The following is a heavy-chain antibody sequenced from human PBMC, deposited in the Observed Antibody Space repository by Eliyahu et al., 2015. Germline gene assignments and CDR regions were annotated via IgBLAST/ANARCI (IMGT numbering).Heavy chain of an antibody. CDR3: ARERSECSGGTCHRRTFDP. CDR2: INPNSGGT. V-gene: IGHV1-2*02. CDR1: GYTFSXYY. Sequence: QVQLVQSGAEVKNPGASVKISCKAXGYTFSXYYIHWARQAPGQGLEWMGGINPNSGGTHYAQNFQGRVTMTRDTSINTAYMELNRXRSDDTAVYYCARERSECSGGTCHRRTFDPWGQGTLVTVSS. D-gene: IGHD2-15*01. J-gene: IGHJ5*02.